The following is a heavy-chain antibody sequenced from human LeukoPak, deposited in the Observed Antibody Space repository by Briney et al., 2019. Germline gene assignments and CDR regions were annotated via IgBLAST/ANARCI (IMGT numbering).Heavy chain of an antibody. CDR2: MNPNSGNT. CDR1: GYTFTSYD. V-gene: IGHV1-8*01. Sequence: ASVKVSCKASGYTFTSYDINWVRQATGQGLEWMGWMNPNSGNTGYAQKFQGRVTMTRNTSISTAYMELSSLKTEDTAVYYCTSLWFGEFAFDIWGQGTMVTVSS. J-gene: IGHJ3*02. D-gene: IGHD3-10*01. CDR3: TSLWFGEFAFDI.